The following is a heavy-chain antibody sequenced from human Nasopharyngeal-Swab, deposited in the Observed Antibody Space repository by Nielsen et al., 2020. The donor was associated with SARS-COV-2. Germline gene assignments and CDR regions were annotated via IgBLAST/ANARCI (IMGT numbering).Heavy chain of an antibody. Sequence: GESLKISCAASGFTFSTYAMTWVRQTPGRGLEWVSTISVSGDYTYYADSAKGRFSISRDNSKSTLYLQMNSLRAEDTAVYYCARATPTYSGGDFDYWGQGTTVTVSS. V-gene: IGHV3-23*01. CDR1: GFTFSTYA. CDR2: ISVSGDYT. CDR3: ARATPTYSGGDFDY. D-gene: IGHD2-15*01. J-gene: IGHJ4*03.